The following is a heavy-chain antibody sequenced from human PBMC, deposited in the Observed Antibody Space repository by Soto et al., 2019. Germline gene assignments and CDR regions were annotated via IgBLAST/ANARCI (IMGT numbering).Heavy chain of an antibody. CDR2: TYYRSKWYN. CDR3: ARDILAGSSSWYDYYGMDV. V-gene: IGHV6-1*01. D-gene: IGHD6-6*01. Sequence: PSQTLSLTCAISGDSVSSNSAALNWIRQSPSRGLERRGRTYYRSKWYNDYGVSVKSRITINPDTSKNQFALQLKAVTPEDTAVYYCARDILAGSSSWYDYYGMDVWGQGTTVTVSS. J-gene: IGHJ6*02. CDR1: GDSVSSNSAA.